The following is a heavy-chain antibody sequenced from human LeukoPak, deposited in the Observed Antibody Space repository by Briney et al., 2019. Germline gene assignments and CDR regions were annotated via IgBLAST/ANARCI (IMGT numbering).Heavy chain of an antibody. J-gene: IGHJ3*02. CDR3: AREGRGSGTYYKDAFDI. Sequence: SVKVSCKASGGTFSRYAITWVRQAPGQGLEWMGGIIPVFGTSNYAQKFQGRVTITADESTSTAYVDLSSLRSEDTAVYYCAREGRGSGTYYKDAFDIWGQGTMVTVSS. V-gene: IGHV1-69*01. CDR1: GGTFSRYA. D-gene: IGHD3-10*01. CDR2: IIPVFGTS.